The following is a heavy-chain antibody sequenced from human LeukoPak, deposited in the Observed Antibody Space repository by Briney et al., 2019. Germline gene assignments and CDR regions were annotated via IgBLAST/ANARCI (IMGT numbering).Heavy chain of an antibody. CDR2: INPNSGGT. D-gene: IGHD6-13*01. CDR1: GYTFTGCY. J-gene: IGHJ4*02. Sequence: ASVKVSCKASGYTFTGCYMHWVRQAPGQGLEWMGRINPNSGGTNYAQKFQGRVIMTRDTSISTAYMELSRLRSDDTAVYYCARGGSSWYAAHYWGQRTLVTVSS. CDR3: ARGGSSWYAAHY. V-gene: IGHV1-2*06.